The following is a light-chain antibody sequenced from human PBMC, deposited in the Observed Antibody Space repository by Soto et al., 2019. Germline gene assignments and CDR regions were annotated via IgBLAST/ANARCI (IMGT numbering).Light chain of an antibody. CDR3: QQYKTFWT. CDR2: DVS. CDR1: QSISSW. J-gene: IGKJ1*01. V-gene: IGKV1-5*01. Sequence: DIQMTQSPSTLSASVGDRVTITCRASQSISSWLAWYQQKPGKAPKLLIYDVSSLESGVPSRFSGSGSGTEFTLTISSLQPDDFATYYCQQYKTFWTFGQGTKVEIK.